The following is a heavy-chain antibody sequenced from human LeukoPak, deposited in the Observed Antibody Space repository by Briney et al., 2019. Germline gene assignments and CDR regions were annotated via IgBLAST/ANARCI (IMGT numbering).Heavy chain of an antibody. CDR2: ISSSSSYI. CDR1: GFTFSSYA. V-gene: IGHV3-21*01. CDR3: ARDFLSDENQLRLAAPCDY. Sequence: GGSLRLSCTASGFTFSSYAMNWVRQAPGKGLEWVSSISSSSSYIYYTDSVKGRFTISRDNAKNSLDPQMKDLRVEDSAMYYCARDFLSDENQLRLAAPCDYWGQGTLVTVS. D-gene: IGHD2-15*01. J-gene: IGHJ4*02.